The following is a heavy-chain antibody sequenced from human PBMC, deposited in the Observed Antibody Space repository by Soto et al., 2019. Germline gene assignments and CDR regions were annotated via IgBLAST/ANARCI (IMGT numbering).Heavy chain of an antibody. CDR1: GYSFTSDG. CDR3: ARGLDYYDSSGTLDY. D-gene: IGHD3-22*01. J-gene: IGHJ4*02. V-gene: IGHV1-18*01. Sequence: VPVKGSCQASGYSFTSDGISWGRQKTGQGLEWMGWISAYNGNTNYAQKLQGRVTMTTDTSTSTAYMELRSLRSDDTAVYYCARGLDYYDSSGTLDYWGQGTLVTVSS. CDR2: ISAYNGNT.